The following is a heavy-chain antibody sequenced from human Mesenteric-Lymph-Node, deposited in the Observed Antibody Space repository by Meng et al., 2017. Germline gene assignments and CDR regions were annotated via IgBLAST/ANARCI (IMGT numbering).Heavy chain of an antibody. J-gene: IGHJ6*02. CDR1: GYSFTSYW. Sequence: GESLKISCKGSGYSFTSYWIGWVRQMPGKGLEWMGIIYPGDSDTRYSPSFQGQVTISADKSISTAYLQWSSLKASDTAMYYCARTSDYGEGDYYYGMDVWGQGTTVTVSS. V-gene: IGHV5-51*01. CDR3: ARTSDYGEGDYYYGMDV. CDR2: IYPGDSDT. D-gene: IGHD4-17*01.